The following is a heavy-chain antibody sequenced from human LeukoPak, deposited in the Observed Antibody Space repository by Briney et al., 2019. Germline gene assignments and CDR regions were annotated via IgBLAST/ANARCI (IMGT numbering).Heavy chain of an antibody. CDR1: GFTFSSYA. D-gene: IGHD6-13*01. CDR2: VSGGGGTT. CDR3: TTDPPYDSSSWYAY. Sequence: GGSLRLSCAASGFTFSSYAMSWVRQAPGKGLEWVSSVSGGGGTTYYPDSVKGRFTISRDNSKNTLYLQMNSLRAEDTAVYYCTTDPPYDSSSWYAYWGQGTLVTVSS. J-gene: IGHJ4*02. V-gene: IGHV3-23*01.